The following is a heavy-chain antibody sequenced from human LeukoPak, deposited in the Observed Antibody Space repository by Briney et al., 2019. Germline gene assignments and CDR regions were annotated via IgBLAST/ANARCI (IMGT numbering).Heavy chain of an antibody. J-gene: IGHJ4*02. D-gene: IGHD2-2*01. V-gene: IGHV4-59*12. CDR2: IYYSGST. CDR3: ARDSAALDY. CDR1: GGSISSYY. Sequence: PSETLSLTCTVSGGSISSYYWSWIRQPPGKGLEWIGYIYYSGSTYYNPSLKSRVTISVDTSKNQFSLKLSSVTAADTAVYYCARDSAALDYWGQGTLVTVSS.